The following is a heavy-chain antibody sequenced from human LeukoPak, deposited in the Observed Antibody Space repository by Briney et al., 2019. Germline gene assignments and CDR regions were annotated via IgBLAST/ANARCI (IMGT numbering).Heavy chain of an antibody. CDR2: IRKKAHDWTP. CDR3: TRAVGYDNYLDY. J-gene: IGHJ4*02. V-gene: IGHV3-49*04. D-gene: IGHD5-12*01. CDR1: GFTFGDYG. Sequence: GGSLRLSCTTSGFTFGDYGFNWVRQAPGKGLEWVGFIRKKAHDWTPQYAASVQGRFTISRDDSKGIAYLEMSSLKTEDTAVYYCTRAVGYDNYLDYWGQGTPVTVSS.